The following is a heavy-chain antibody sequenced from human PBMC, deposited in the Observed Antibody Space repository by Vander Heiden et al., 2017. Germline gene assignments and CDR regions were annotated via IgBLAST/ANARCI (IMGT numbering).Heavy chain of an antibody. CDR3: AKYSGSYYDY. V-gene: IGHV3-53*01. J-gene: IGHJ4*02. CDR1: GFTVANDY. Sequence: EVPLVESGGGLIQPGGSLRLSCAASGFTVANDYVTWVRQAPGKGLEWVSAISGGGSTYYADSVKGRFSVSRDNSKNTVYLQMNNLGAGDTAVYFCAKYSGSYYDYWGQGNLVTVSS. D-gene: IGHD1-26*01. CDR2: ISGGGST.